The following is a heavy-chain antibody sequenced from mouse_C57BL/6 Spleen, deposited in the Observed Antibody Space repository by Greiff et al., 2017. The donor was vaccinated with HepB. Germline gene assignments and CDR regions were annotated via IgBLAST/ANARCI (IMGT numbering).Heavy chain of an antibody. Sequence: QVQLQQSGAELVMPGASVKLSCKASGYTFTSYWMHWVKQRPGQGLEWIGEIDPSDSYTNYNQKFKGKSTLTVDKSSSTAYMQLSSLTSEDSAVYYCAGGDSSGYGYFDFWGTGTTVTVSS. CDR2: IDPSDSYT. D-gene: IGHD3-2*02. CDR3: AGGDSSGYGYFDF. CDR1: GYTFTSYW. J-gene: IGHJ1*03. V-gene: IGHV1-69*01.